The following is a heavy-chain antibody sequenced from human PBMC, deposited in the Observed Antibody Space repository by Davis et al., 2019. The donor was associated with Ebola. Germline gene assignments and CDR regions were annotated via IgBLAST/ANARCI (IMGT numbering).Heavy chain of an antibody. CDR2: IYYSGST. D-gene: IGHD2-15*01. Sequence: SQTLSLTCAVYGGSFSSYYWGWIRQPPGKGLEWIGSIYYSGSTYYNPSLKSRVTISVDTSKNQFSLKLSSVTAADTAVYYCARLEWMVAATGFFDYWGQGTLVTVSS. V-gene: IGHV4-39*01. J-gene: IGHJ4*02. CDR3: ARLEWMVAATGFFDY. CDR1: GGSFSSYY.